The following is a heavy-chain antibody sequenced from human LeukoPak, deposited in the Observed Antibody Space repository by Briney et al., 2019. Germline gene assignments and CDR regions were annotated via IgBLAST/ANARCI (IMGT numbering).Heavy chain of an antibody. CDR1: GYTFTGYY. CDR3: ARTVSDGYNRPYYFDY. CDR2: IIPIFGTA. Sequence: SVKVSCKASGYTFTGYYMHWVRQAPGQGLEWMGGIIPIFGTANYAQKFQGRVTITADESTSTAYMELSSLRSEDTAVYYCARTVSDGYNRPYYFDYWGQGTLVTVSS. D-gene: IGHD5-24*01. J-gene: IGHJ4*02. V-gene: IGHV1-69*13.